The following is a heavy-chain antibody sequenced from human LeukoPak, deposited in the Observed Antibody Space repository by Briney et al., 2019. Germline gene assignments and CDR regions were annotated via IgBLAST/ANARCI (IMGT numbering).Heavy chain of an antibody. D-gene: IGHD3-10*01. CDR1: GYTSTGYY. Sequence: ASVKVSCKASGYTSTGYYMHWVRQAPGQGLEWMGWINPNSGGTNYAQKFQGRVTMTRDTSISTAYMELSRLRSDDTAVYYCARWRVLWFGFDPWGQGTLVTVSS. CDR3: ARWRVLWFGFDP. J-gene: IGHJ5*02. V-gene: IGHV1-2*02. CDR2: INPNSGGT.